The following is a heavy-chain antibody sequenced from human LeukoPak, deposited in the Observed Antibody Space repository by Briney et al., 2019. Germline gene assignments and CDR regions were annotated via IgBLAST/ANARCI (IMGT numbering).Heavy chain of an antibody. J-gene: IGHJ3*02. CDR1: GYTFTSYY. V-gene: IGHV1-46*01. CDR2: NPSGGST. Sequence: ASVKVSCKASGYTFTSYYMHWVRTNPSGGSTSYAQKFQGRVTMTRDMSTSTVYMELSSLRSEDTAVYYCARDQGYCSGGSCYSYIAFDIWGQGTMVTVSS. CDR3: ARDQGYCSGGSCYSYIAFDI. D-gene: IGHD2-15*01.